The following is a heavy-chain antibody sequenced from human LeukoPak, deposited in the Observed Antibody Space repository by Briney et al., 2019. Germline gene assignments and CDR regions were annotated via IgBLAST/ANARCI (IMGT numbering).Heavy chain of an antibody. CDR1: GGTFSSYA. D-gene: IGHD3-10*01. CDR2: IIPIFGTA. J-gene: IGHJ5*02. Sequence: ASVKVSCKASGGTFSSYAISWVRQAPGQGLEWMGGIIPIFGTANYAQKFQGRVTITADESTSTAYMELSSLRSEDTAVYYCASCYYGSGSPNWFDPWGQGTLVTVSS. V-gene: IGHV1-69*13. CDR3: ASCYYGSGSPNWFDP.